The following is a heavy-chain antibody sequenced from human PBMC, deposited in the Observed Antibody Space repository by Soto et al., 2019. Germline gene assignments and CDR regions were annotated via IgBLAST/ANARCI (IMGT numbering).Heavy chain of an antibody. CDR1: GFTFSGYW. CDR3: ARDPRNMGLDP. CDR2: INGEGIMT. V-gene: IGHV3-74*01. J-gene: IGHJ5*02. D-gene: IGHD3-10*01. Sequence: PGGYLRLSCEPSGFTFSGYWLFWVRQAPGKGQVWVSRINGEGIMTDYADSVKGRFTISRDNAKNTLYLQMDSLRAEDTAIYYCARDPRNMGLDPWGQGTLVTVSS.